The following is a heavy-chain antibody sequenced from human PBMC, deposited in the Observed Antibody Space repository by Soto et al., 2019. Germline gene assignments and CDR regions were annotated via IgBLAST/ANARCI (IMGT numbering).Heavy chain of an antibody. Sequence: PGGSLRLSCAASGFSFGTFVMTWFRQAPGGGLEWVASITDSGYTASYAETVEGRFTVSRDNSKNKLHLQMNDLRAEDTATCYCAKNGQWLATPPEAWGQGTLVTVSS. CDR3: AKNGQWLATPPEA. V-gene: IGHV3-23*01. D-gene: IGHD6-19*01. CDR2: ITDSGYTA. J-gene: IGHJ4*02. CDR1: GFSFGTFV.